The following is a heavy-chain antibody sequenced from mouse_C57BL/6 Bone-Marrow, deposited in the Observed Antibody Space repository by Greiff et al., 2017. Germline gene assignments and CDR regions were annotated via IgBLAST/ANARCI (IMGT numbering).Heavy chain of an antibody. J-gene: IGHJ4*01. CDR2: IWSGGST. CDR1: GFSLTSYG. CDR3: ARKLYDNDFFYAMDY. V-gene: IGHV2-2*01. Sequence: VQGVESGPGLVQPSQSLSITCTVSGFSLTSYGVHWVRQSPGKGLEWLGVIWSGGSTDYNAAFISRLSISKDNSKCQVFFKMNSLQADDTATYYSARKLYDNDFFYAMDYWGQGTSDTVSS. D-gene: IGHD2-4*01.